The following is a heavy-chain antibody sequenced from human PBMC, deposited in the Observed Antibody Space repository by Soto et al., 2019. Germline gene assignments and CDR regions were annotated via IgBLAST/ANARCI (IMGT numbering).Heavy chain of an antibody. D-gene: IGHD3-16*01. Sequence: QVQLEQSGAEVKRPGSSVKVSCKTSGGNFNTYPISWVRQAPGHRLGWLGKFISIFGTPDYGQKFQVRVTIDADEATSTVYLELRSLKSDDSAVYFCAKDSRLWGSTGWKRGNLFGIWGQGTMVTVSS. V-gene: IGHV1-69*18. CDR1: GGNFNTYP. CDR3: AKDSRLWGSTGWKRGNLFGI. J-gene: IGHJ3*02. CDR2: FISIFGTP.